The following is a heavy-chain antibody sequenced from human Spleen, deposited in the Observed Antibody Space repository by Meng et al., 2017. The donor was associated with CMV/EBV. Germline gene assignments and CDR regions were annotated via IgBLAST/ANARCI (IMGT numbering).Heavy chain of an antibody. J-gene: IGHJ4*02. CDR3: ARQDCTGTSCSGGLLY. Sequence: ASVKVSCKASGYTFTSYGISWVRQAPGQGLEWMGWISAYNGNTNYAQKLQGRVTMTTDTSTSTAYMELRSLRSDDTAVYYCARQDCTGTSCSGGLLYWGQGTLVTVSS. CDR1: GYTFTSYG. D-gene: IGHD2-2*01. V-gene: IGHV1-18*01. CDR2: ISAYNGNT.